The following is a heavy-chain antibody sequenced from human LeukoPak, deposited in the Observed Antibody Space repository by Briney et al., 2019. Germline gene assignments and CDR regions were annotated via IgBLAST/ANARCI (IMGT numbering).Heavy chain of an antibody. J-gene: IGHJ4*02. D-gene: IGHD3-10*01. Sequence: ASVKVSCKASGYTFTGYYMHWVRQAPGQGLEWMGWINPNSGGTNSAQKFQGRVTMTRDTSISTAYMELGRLRTDDTAVYYCAKDRLLLWFGELFHYFDYWGQGTLVTVSS. CDR1: GYTFTGYY. CDR3: AKDRLLLWFGELFHYFDY. V-gene: IGHV1-2*02. CDR2: INPNSGGT.